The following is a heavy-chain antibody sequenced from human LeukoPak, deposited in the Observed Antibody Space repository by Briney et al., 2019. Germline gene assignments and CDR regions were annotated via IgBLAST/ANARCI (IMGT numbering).Heavy chain of an antibody. D-gene: IGHD3-10*01. CDR3: AKEFYYGSGNYYPTFDY. Sequence: GGSLRLSCAASGFTFTTYAMSWVRQAPGKGLEWVSLISGSGGNTYYADSVKGRFTISRDNSKNTLYLQMNGLRAEDTAVYYCAKEFYYGSGNYYPTFDYWGQGTLVTVSS. J-gene: IGHJ4*02. CDR1: GFTFTTYA. V-gene: IGHV3-23*01. CDR2: ISGSGGNT.